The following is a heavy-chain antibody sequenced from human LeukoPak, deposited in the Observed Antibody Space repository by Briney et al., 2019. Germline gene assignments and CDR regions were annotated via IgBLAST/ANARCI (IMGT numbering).Heavy chain of an antibody. J-gene: IGHJ4*02. CDR2: ISGNGGST. Sequence: GGSLRLSCSTSGFPFSRYSMTWVRQAPGKGLEWLSHISGNGGSTYYADSVKGRFTISRDNSKNTLYLQMNSLRAEDTAVYYCAKQVTGYYFDYWGQGTLVTVSS. CDR1: GFPFSRYS. CDR3: AKQVTGYYFDY. V-gene: IGHV3-23*01. D-gene: IGHD3-9*01.